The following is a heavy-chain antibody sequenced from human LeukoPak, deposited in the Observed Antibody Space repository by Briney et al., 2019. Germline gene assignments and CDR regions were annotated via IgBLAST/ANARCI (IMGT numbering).Heavy chain of an antibody. CDR2: INWNGVGT. J-gene: IGHJ4*02. CDR1: GFIFENYG. CDR3: ARAPYYYYDSGSGTRVTGNPDY. D-gene: IGHD3-10*01. Sequence: GGSLRLSCVASGFIFENYGMDWVRQVPGKGLEWVSSINWNGVGTTYAESVKGRFTISRDNAKNSLYLQMNSLRAEDTAVYYCARAPYYYYDSGSGTRVTGNPDYWGQGTLVTVSS. V-gene: IGHV3-20*04.